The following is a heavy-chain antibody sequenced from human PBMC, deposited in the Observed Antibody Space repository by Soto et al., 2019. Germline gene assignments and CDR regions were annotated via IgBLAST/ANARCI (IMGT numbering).Heavy chain of an antibody. CDR2: ISAYNGNT. J-gene: IGHJ4*02. Sequence: ASVKVSCEASGYTFASYGISWVRQAPGQGLEWMGWISAYNGNTNYAQKFQGRVTMTTDTSTNTGYMELRSLRSDDTAVYYCARDRGSGWFVYWGQGTRVTVSS. CDR1: GYTFASYG. V-gene: IGHV1-18*01. D-gene: IGHD6-19*01. CDR3: ARDRGSGWFVY.